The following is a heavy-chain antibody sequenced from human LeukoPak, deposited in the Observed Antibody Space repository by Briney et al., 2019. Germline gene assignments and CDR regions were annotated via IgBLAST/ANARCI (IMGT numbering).Heavy chain of an antibody. CDR2: ISGSGGST. V-gene: IGHV3-23*01. J-gene: IGHJ4*02. Sequence: GRSLRLSCAASGFTFSSYAMSWVRQAPGKGLEWVSAISGSGGSTYYADSVKGRFTISRDNSKNTLYLQMNNLRGDDTAVYYCARDRSGGYYYYFDSWGQGTPVTVSS. CDR1: GFTFSSYA. D-gene: IGHD3-22*01. CDR3: ARDRSGGYYYYFDS.